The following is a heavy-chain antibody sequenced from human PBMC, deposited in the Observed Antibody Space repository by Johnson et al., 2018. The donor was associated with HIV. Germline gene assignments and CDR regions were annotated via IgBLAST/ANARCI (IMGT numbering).Heavy chain of an antibody. V-gene: IGHV3-30*01. Sequence: GRFTISRDNSKNTLYLQMNSLRAEDTAVYYCARSRAAYYYDSSGYYSAFDIWGQGTMVTVSS. J-gene: IGHJ3*02. CDR3: ARSRAAYYYDSSGYYSAFDI. D-gene: IGHD3-22*01.